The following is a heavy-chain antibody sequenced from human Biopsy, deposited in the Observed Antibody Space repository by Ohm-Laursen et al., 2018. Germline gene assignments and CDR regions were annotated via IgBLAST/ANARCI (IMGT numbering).Heavy chain of an antibody. Sequence: SETLSLTSTVSGASISSYYWTWLPQPAGKGLEWIGRIYTSGSTNYNPSLKSRVTMSVDTSKNQFSLKLTSLTAADTAVYFCAAVDYSAYTTVDHWGQGTLITVSS. D-gene: IGHD5-12*01. V-gene: IGHV4-4*07. CDR3: AAVDYSAYTTVDH. CDR1: GASISSYY. J-gene: IGHJ4*02. CDR2: IYTSGST.